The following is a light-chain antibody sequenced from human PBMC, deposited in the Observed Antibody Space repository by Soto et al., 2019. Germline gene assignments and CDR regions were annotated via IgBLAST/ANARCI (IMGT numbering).Light chain of an antibody. V-gene: IGKV1-13*02. CDR1: QGIGSG. Sequence: AIQLTQSPSSLSASVGDRVTITCRASQGIGSGLGWYQQKPGKAPKLLIYDASTLESGVPSRFSGSGSWTDFTLTISSLQPEDFATYYCQQFNTYPLPFGGGTKVEIE. J-gene: IGKJ4*01. CDR3: QQFNTYPLP. CDR2: DAS.